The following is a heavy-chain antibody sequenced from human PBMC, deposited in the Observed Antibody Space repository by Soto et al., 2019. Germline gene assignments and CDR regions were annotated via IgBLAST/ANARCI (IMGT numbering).Heavy chain of an antibody. CDR1: GGSISSGGYS. J-gene: IGHJ5*02. CDR3: ARVGYGDYSGNWFDP. CDR2: TYHSGST. V-gene: IGHV4-30-2*01. Sequence: SETLSLTCAVSGGSISSGGYSWSWIRQPPGKGLEWIGYTYHSGSTYYNPSLKSRVTISVDRSKNQFSLKLSSVTAADTAVYYCARVGYGDYSGNWFDPWGQGTLVTVS. D-gene: IGHD4-17*01.